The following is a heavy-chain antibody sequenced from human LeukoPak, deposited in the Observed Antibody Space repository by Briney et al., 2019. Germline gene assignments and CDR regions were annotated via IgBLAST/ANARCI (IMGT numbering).Heavy chain of an antibody. V-gene: IGHV4-38-2*02. J-gene: IGHJ5*02. D-gene: IGHD3-3*01. CDR1: GYSISSGYY. CDR3: ARGRGGTIFGVVIPNPGWFYP. Sequence: SETLSLTCTVSGYSISSGYYWGWIRPPPGKGLEWIGSIYHSGSTYYNPSLKSRVTISVDTSKNQFSLKLSSVTAADTAVYYCARGRGGTIFGVVIPNPGWFYPCGQGTLVTVSS. CDR2: IYHSGST.